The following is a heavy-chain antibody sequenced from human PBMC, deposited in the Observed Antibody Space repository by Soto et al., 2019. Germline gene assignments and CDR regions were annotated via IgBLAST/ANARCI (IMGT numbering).Heavy chain of an antibody. Sequence: QVQLVQSGAEVKKPGSSLKVSCKTSGVTFSTSGISWVRQGPGQGLEWMGGIIPLFGTPKYARKFQGRVSNTADDSATTTYLELGCLRCDATAIYYGARVSPSICGGGKCYRLDSCFDSWGRGPRSSSPQ. D-gene: IGHD2-21*01. CDR2: IIPLFGTP. CDR3: ARVSPSICGGGKCYRLDSCFDS. CDR1: GVTFSTSG. V-gene: IGHV1-69*01. J-gene: IGHJ5*01.